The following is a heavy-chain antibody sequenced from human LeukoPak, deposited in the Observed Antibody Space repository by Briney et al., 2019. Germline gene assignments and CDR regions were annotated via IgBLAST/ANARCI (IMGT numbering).Heavy chain of an antibody. CDR1: GFIFSTSW. CDR2: INLDGSEK. CDR3: ARDHGGSYSY. Sequence: GSLRLSFTASGFIFSTSWMTWVRQAPGKGLEWVANINLDGSEKYYVDSVKGRFTISRDNAKNSLYLQMNSLRAEDTAVYFCARDHGGSYSYWGRGTLVTVSS. D-gene: IGHD3-10*01. J-gene: IGHJ4*02. V-gene: IGHV3-7*01.